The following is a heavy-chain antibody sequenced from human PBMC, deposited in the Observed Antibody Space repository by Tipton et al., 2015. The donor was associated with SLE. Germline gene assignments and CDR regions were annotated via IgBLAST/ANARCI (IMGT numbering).Heavy chain of an antibody. V-gene: IGHV4-34*01. J-gene: IGHJ4*02. CDR2: INHSGST. CDR1: GFTFSTYA. D-gene: IGHD5-24*01. CDR3: ARDGLQSPIAY. Sequence: LRLSCSASGFTFSTYAMTWVRQAPGKGLEWIGEINHSGSTNYNLSLKSRVTISVDTSKNQFSLKLSSVTAADTAVYYCARDGLQSPIAYWGQGTLVTVSS.